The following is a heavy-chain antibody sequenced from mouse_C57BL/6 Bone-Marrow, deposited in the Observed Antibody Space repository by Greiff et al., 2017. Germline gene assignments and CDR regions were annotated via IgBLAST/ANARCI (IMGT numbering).Heavy chain of an antibody. Sequence: VMLVESGAELVKPGASVKISCKASGYAFSSYWMNWVKQRPGKGLEWIGQIYPGDGDTNYNGKFKGKATLTADKSSSTAYMQLSSLTSEDSAVYFCARGGDGYRYFDVWGTGTTVTVSS. J-gene: IGHJ1*03. CDR3: ARGGDGYRYFDV. CDR2: IYPGDGDT. CDR1: GYAFSSYW. V-gene: IGHV1-80*01. D-gene: IGHD2-3*01.